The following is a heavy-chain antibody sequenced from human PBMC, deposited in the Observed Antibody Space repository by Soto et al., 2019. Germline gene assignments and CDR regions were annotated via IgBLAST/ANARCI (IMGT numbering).Heavy chain of an antibody. D-gene: IGHD2-15*01. CDR2: ITSDSSDI. V-gene: IGHV3-21*01. CDR1: GITFRSYS. CDR3: ATTYCSGGYCFSSEY. Sequence: GGSLRLSCAASGITFRSYSMSWVRQAPGKGLEWVASITSDSSDIYYEDSVKGRFTISRDNGENSLYLQMTSLGAEDTGVYYCATTYCSGGYCFSSEYWGQGVLVTVSS. J-gene: IGHJ4*02.